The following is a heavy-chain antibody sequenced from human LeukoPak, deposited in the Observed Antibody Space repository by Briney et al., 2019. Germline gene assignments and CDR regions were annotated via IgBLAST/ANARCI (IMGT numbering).Heavy chain of an antibody. D-gene: IGHD3-3*01. V-gene: IGHV3-66*01. J-gene: IGHJ6*02. CDR1: GFTVSSDY. CDR2: THSGGST. CDR3: ARDLYYDFWSGYLTLYGMDV. Sequence: GGSLRLSCAASGFTVSSDYMTWVRQAPGKGLEWVSVTHSGGSTSYADSVKGRFTISRDNAKNTLYLQMNSLRAEDTAVYYCARDLYYDFWSGYLTLYGMDVWGQGTTVTVSS.